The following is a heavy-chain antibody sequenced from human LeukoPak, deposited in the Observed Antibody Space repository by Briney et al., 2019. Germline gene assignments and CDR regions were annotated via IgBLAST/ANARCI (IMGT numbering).Heavy chain of an antibody. J-gene: IGHJ4*02. CDR2: INHSGST. D-gene: IGHD4-11*01. V-gene: IGHV4-34*01. CDR1: GGSFSGYY. CDR3: ASLDYSNYFFDY. Sequence: SETLSLTCAVYGGSFSGYYWSWIRQPPGKGLEWIGEINHSGSTNYNPSLKSRVTISVDTSKNQFSLKLSSVTAADTAVYYCASLDYSNYFFDYWGQGTLVTVSS.